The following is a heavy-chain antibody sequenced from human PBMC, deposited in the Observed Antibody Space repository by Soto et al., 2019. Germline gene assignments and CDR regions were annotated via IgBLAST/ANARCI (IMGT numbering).Heavy chain of an antibody. V-gene: IGHV1-58*01. CDR3: AADSPYGSGSYYYYYGMDV. CDR1: GFTFTSSA. J-gene: IGHJ6*02. D-gene: IGHD3-10*01. CDR2: IVVGSGNT. Sequence: RASVKVSCKASGFTFTSSAVQWVRQARGQRLEWIGWIVVGSGNTNYAQKFQERVTITRDMSTSTAYMELSSLRSEDTAVYYCAADSPYGSGSYYYYYGMDVWGQGTTVTVSS.